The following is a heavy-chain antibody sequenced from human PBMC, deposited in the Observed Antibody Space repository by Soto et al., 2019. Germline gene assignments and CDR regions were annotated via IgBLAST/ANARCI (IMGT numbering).Heavy chain of an antibody. D-gene: IGHD4-17*01. J-gene: IGHJ3*02. CDR1: GFTFSSYA. CDR2: ISGSGGST. V-gene: IGHV3-23*01. Sequence: PGGSLRLSCAASGFTFSSYAMSWVRQAPGKGLEWVSAISGSGGSTYYADSVKGRFTISRDNSKNTLYLQMNSLRAEDTAVYYCANVPIGDYLSDAFDIWGQGTMVTVSS. CDR3: ANVPIGDYLSDAFDI.